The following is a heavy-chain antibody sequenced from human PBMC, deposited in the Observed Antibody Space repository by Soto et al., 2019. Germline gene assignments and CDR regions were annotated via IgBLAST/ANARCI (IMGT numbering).Heavy chain of an antibody. V-gene: IGHV4-31*03. CDR3: ARDEENILWFGEHDGMDV. Sequence: SETLSLTCTVSGGSISSGGYYWSWIRQHPGKGLEWIGYIYYTGSTYYNPSLKSRVTISVDTSKNQFSLKLSSVTAADTAVYYCARDEENILWFGEHDGMDVWGQGTTVTVSS. J-gene: IGHJ6*02. D-gene: IGHD3-10*01. CDR2: IYYTGST. CDR1: GGSISSGGYY.